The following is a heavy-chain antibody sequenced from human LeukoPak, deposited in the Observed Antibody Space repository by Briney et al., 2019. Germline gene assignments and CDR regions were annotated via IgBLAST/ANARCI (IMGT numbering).Heavy chain of an antibody. CDR1: GFTFSSYA. J-gene: IGHJ1*01. Sequence: PTGGSLRLSCAASGFTFSSYAMSWVRQAPGKGLEWVANIRQDGGETYYGDSVKGRFIISRDNAKNSLFLQMNRLRAEDTAVYYCATYSSLNTREFQYWGQGTLVTVSP. CDR2: IRQDGGET. D-gene: IGHD3-22*01. V-gene: IGHV3-7*01. CDR3: ATYSSLNTREFQY.